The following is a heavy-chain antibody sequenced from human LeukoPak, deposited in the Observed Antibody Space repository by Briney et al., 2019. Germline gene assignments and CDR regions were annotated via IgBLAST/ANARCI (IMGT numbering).Heavy chain of an antibody. Sequence: QAGGSLRLSCAASGFTFSSYAMSWVRQAPGKGLEWVSAISGSGTYYTDSVKGRFTISRDNSKNTLYLQMNSLRAEDTAVYYCVRTPDYWGQGTLVTVSS. CDR2: ISGSGT. V-gene: IGHV3-23*01. J-gene: IGHJ4*02. CDR1: GFTFSSYA. D-gene: IGHD4-23*01. CDR3: VRTPDY.